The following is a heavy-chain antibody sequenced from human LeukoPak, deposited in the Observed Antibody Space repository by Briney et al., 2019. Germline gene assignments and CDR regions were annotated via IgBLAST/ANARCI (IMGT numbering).Heavy chain of an antibody. J-gene: IGHJ6*02. V-gene: IGHV3-30-3*01. D-gene: IGHD3-3*01. CDR1: EFTFSTYA. Sequence: GGSLRLSCAASEFTFSTYAMHWVRQAPGKGLEWVAIISYDGSNKYYPESVKGRFTISRDNSKNTLYLQMNSLRAEDTAVYYCAREDHGFPRDYDFWSGLKRGPYYYGMDAWGQGTTVTVSS. CDR2: ISYDGSNK. CDR3: AREDHGFPRDYDFWSGLKRGPYYYGMDA.